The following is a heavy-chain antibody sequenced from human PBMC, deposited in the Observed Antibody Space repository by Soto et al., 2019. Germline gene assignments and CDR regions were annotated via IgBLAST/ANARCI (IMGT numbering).Heavy chain of an antibody. CDR1: GFTFDSYD. CDR3: ARGAPTGSFLFDY. V-gene: IGHV3-13*01. CDR2: IGTVGET. D-gene: IGHD1-26*01. Sequence: EVQLVESGGGLVRPGGSLRLSCAASGFTFDSYDMHWVRQAAGKPLEWVSSIGTVGETYYQDSVKGRFTFSRDNGKSSLSLQMNSLRVEDTAIYFCARGAPTGSFLFDYWGQGILVAVSS. J-gene: IGHJ4*02.